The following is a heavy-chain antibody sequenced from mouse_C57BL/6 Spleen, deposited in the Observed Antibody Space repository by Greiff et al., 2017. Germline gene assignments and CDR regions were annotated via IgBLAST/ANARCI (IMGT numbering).Heavy chain of an antibody. CDR2: INPNNGGT. J-gene: IGHJ2*01. CDR3: ARGGIYYGYDVSYFDY. V-gene: IGHV1-22*01. D-gene: IGHD2-2*01. CDR1: GYTFTDYN. Sequence: EVQLQQSGPELVKPGASVKMSCKASGYTFTDYNMHWVKQSHGKSLEWIGYINPNNGGTSYNQKFKGKATLTVNKSSSTAYMELRSLTSEDSAVYYCARGGIYYGYDVSYFDYWGQGTTLTVSS.